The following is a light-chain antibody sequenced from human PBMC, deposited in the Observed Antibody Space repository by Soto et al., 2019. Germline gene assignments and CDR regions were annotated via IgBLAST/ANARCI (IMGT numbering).Light chain of an antibody. Sequence: QAVVTQPPSVSGAPGQRVTISCTGSSSNIGAGYDVHWYQQLPGTAPRLLIYGNSNRPSGVPDRFSGSKSGTSVSLAITGLQAEDEADYYCQSYDSSLSGSRVFGTGTKLTVL. CDR1: SSNIGAGYD. V-gene: IGLV1-40*01. CDR3: QSYDSSLSGSRV. CDR2: GNS. J-gene: IGLJ1*01.